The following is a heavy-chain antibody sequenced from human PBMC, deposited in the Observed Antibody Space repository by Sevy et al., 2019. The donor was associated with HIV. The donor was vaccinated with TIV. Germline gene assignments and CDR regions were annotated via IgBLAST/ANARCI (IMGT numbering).Heavy chain of an antibody. CDR3: AKDAGGGSSYFDY. J-gene: IGHJ4*02. V-gene: IGHV1-3*01. CDR1: GYSFTYSA. Sequence: ASVKVSCKASGYSFTYSAMQWVRQAPGQGLEWMGWINAGIGNTKYSQKFKGRVTITRDTSARTAYLELSSLRPEDTAVYYCAKDAGGGSSYFDYWGQGTLVTVSS. D-gene: IGHD2-15*01. CDR2: INAGIGNT.